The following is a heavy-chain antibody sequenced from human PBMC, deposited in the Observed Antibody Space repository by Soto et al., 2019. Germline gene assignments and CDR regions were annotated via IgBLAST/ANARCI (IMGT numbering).Heavy chain of an antibody. D-gene: IGHD3-9*01. V-gene: IGHV4-39*01. Sequence: SETLSLPCTVSGGSITSSSFYWVWIRQPPGKGLEWIGIIYYSGSTYYNPSLKSRVTISVDTSKSQFSLNLNSVTAADTAVYYCARGYDILTGPLDYWGPGTLVTVSS. CDR3: ARGYDILTGPLDY. CDR1: GGSITSSSFY. CDR2: IYYSGST. J-gene: IGHJ4*02.